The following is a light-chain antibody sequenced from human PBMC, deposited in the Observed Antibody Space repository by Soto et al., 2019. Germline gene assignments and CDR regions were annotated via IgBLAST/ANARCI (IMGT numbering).Light chain of an antibody. CDR2: GAS. V-gene: IGKV3-20*01. CDR3: QEFASN. J-gene: IGKJ4*01. CDR1: QSVSNNY. Sequence: ETVWKKSPGTLSLSPGERATLSCRASQSVSNNYLAWYQQKPGQAPRLLIYGASNRATGIPDRFSGSGSGTDFILTINRLEPEDFAVYYCQEFASNFGGGTKV.